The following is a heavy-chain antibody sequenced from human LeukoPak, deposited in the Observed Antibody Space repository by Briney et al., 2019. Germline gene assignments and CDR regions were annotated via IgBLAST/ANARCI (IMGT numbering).Heavy chain of an antibody. CDR2: ISYDGSNK. J-gene: IGHJ6*02. CDR3: ARAASSNIYYYYGMDV. Sequence: GGSLRLSCAASGFIFSNDAMHWVRQAPGKGLEWVAVISYDGSNKYYADSVKGRFTISRDNSKNTLYLQMNSLRAEDTAVYYCARAASSNIYYYYGMDVWGQGTTVTVSS. V-gene: IGHV3-30-3*01. CDR1: GFIFSNDA. D-gene: IGHD6-13*01.